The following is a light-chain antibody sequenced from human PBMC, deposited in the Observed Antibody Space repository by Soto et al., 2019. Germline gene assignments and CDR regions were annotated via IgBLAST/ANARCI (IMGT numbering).Light chain of an antibody. Sequence: EIVMTQSPATLSVSPGERATLSCRASQSVNSKLAWYQQKPGRAPRLLIYGASTRATGIPARFSGSGSGTEFTLTIGSLQSEDFAVYYCQQYNNWWTFGQGTKVEIK. CDR1: QSVNSK. J-gene: IGKJ1*01. V-gene: IGKV3-15*01. CDR2: GAS. CDR3: QQYNNWWT.